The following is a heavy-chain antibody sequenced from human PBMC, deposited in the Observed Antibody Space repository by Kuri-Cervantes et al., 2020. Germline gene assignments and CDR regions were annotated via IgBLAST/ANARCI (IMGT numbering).Heavy chain of an antibody. J-gene: IGHJ4*02. CDR3: ARHLNWNAPFDY. Sequence: SETLSLTCTVSGGSIGNYFWSWIRQSPGKGLEWIGHIHYSGSTNYNPSLKSRVTISVDTSKNQFSLKLSSVTAADTAVYYCARHLNWNAPFDYWGQGTLVTVSS. D-gene: IGHD1-20*01. CDR2: IHYSGST. CDR1: GGSIGNYF. V-gene: IGHV4-59*08.